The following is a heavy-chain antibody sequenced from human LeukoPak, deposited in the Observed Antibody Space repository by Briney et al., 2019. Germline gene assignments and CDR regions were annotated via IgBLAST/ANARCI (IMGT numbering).Heavy chain of an antibody. CDR3: ARAPSTRTVGNYFDY. D-gene: IGHD4-23*01. CDR2: MYYSGST. V-gene: IGHV4-31*03. Sequence: TSETLSLTCTVSGDSIISYDHCWGWIRQHPGKGLDWLGYMYYSGSTYYNPSLKSRLTMSVDTSKKQFTLKLSSVTAADTAVYYCARAPSTRTVGNYFDYWGQGTLVTVSS. J-gene: IGHJ4*02. CDR1: GDSIISYDHC.